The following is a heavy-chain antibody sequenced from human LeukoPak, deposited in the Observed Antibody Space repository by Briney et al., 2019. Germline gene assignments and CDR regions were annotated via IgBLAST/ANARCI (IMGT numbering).Heavy chain of an antibody. Sequence: PGGSLRLSCAASGCTFSNYWMHWVRQAPGEGLVWVSRINSDGSSTSYADSVKGRFTISRDNAKNTLYLQMNSLRAEDTAVYYCARDLSGTYYIDHWGQGTLVTVSS. CDR1: GCTFSNYW. V-gene: IGHV3-74*01. D-gene: IGHD1-26*01. J-gene: IGHJ4*02. CDR3: ARDLSGTYYIDH. CDR2: INSDGSST.